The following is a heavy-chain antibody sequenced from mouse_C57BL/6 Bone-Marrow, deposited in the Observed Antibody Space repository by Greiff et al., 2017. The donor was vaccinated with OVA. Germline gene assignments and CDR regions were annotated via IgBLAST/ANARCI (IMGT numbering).Heavy chain of an antibody. CDR3: ARNPYPGTWFAY. CDR1: GFSLTSYG. D-gene: IGHD4-1*01. Sequence: VKLMESGPGLVQPSQSLSITCTVSGFSLTSYGVHWVRQSPGKGLEWLGVIWSGGSTDYNAAFISRLSISKDNSKSQVFFKMNSLQADDTAIYYCARNPYPGTWFAYWGQGTLVTVSA. CDR2: IWSGGST. J-gene: IGHJ3*01. V-gene: IGHV2-2*01.